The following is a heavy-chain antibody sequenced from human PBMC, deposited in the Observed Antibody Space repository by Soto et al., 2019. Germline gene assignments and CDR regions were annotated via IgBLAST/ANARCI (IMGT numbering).Heavy chain of an antibody. CDR2: IDPSDSYT. D-gene: IGHD3-10*01. CDR1: GYSFTSYW. J-gene: IGHJ4*02. CDR3: ARLLVYYYGSGSTRIGPASDY. V-gene: IGHV5-10-1*01. Sequence: PGESLKISCKGSGYSFTSYWISWVRQMPGKGLEWMGRIDPSDSYTNYSPSFQGHVTISADKSISTAYLQWSSLKASDTAMYYCARLLVYYYGSGSTRIGPASDYWGQGTLVTVSS.